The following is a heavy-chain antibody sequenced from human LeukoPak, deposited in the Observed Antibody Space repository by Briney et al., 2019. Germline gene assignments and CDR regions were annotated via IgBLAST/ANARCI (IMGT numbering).Heavy chain of an antibody. Sequence: SGGSLRPSCAASGFTFSDYCMTWIRQAPGKGLEWISYIAGSGGAIRYADSVKGRSTISRDNAKHSTYLQMNSLTAEDTAVYYGARESGYWDHTGYCPLAYWGQGTLVTVSS. CDR3: ARESGYWDHTGYCPLAY. CDR2: IAGSGGAI. D-gene: IGHD3-9*01. J-gene: IGHJ4*02. CDR1: GFTFSDYC. V-gene: IGHV3-11*01.